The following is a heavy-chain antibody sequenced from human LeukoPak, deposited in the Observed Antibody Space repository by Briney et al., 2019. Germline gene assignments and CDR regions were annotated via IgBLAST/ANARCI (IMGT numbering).Heavy chain of an antibody. J-gene: IGHJ4*02. CDR2: IRYDGSNK. Sequence: GGSLRLSCAASGSTFSSYGMHWVRQAPGKGLEWVAFIRYDGSNKYYADSVKGRFTISRDNSKNTLYLQMNSLRAEDTAVYYCAGTGVDITYFDYWGQGTLVTVSS. V-gene: IGHV3-30*02. CDR1: GSTFSSYG. CDR3: AGTGVDITYFDY. D-gene: IGHD3-3*01.